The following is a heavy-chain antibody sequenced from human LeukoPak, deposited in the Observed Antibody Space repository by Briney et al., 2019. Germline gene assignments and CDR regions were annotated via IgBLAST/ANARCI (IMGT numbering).Heavy chain of an antibody. V-gene: IGHV5-10-1*01. D-gene: IGHD6-19*01. J-gene: IGHJ4*02. CDR2: IDPSGSST. CDR1: GYSFTTYW. CDR3: ATGGSGWLY. Sequence: GASLKISCKGSGYSFTTYWISWVRQMPGKGLEWMGRIDPSGSSTDYSPSFQGHVTISADKSISTAYLQWSSLKASDTAMYYCATGGSGWLYWGQGTLVTVSS.